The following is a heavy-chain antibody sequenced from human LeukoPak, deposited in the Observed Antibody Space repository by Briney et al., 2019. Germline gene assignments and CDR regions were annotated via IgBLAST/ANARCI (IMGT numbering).Heavy chain of an antibody. CDR2: IYYSGST. J-gene: IGHJ4*02. CDR3: ARENYGDHNYFDY. Sequence: SETLSLTCTVSGGSISSSSYYWGWIRQPPGKGLEWIGSIYYSGSTYYNPSLKSRVTISVDTSKNQFSLKLSSVTAADTAVYYCARENYGDHNYFDYWGQGTLVTVSS. D-gene: IGHD4-17*01. V-gene: IGHV4-39*07. CDR1: GGSISSSSYY.